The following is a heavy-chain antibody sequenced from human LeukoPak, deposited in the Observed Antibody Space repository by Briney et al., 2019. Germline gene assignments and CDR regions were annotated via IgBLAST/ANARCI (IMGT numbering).Heavy chain of an antibody. CDR1: GFTFSTYA. CDR3: AKGSSSSRPYYFDY. J-gene: IGHJ4*02. CDR2: ITGGGDDT. Sequence: PGGSLRLSCTASGFTFSTYAMSWVRQAPGKGLEWSSAITGGGDDTYYADSVKGRFTISRDNSKNTLYLQMNSLRVEDTAVYYCAKGSSSSRPYYFDYWGQGALVTVSS. V-gene: IGHV3-23*01. D-gene: IGHD6-6*01.